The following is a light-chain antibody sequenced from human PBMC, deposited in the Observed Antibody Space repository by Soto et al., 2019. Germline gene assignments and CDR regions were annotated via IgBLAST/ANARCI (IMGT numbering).Light chain of an antibody. CDR1: QSISSY. CDR3: QQSYSRMT. J-gene: IGKJ1*01. CDR2: AAS. Sequence: DIHITQSPSSLSASVADVVTITCRASQSISSYVSWYQQKPGKAHKLLIYAASRLESGVPSRFSGSRSGTDFTLTISSLQHEDFATYYCQQSYSRMTFGQGTKVDI. V-gene: IGKV1-39*01.